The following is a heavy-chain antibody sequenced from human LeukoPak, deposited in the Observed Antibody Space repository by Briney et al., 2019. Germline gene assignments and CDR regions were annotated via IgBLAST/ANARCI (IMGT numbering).Heavy chain of an antibody. CDR1: GGSISSYY. J-gene: IGHJ4*02. Sequence: SETLSLTCTVSGGSISSYYWSWIRQPPGKGLEWIGYIYYSGSTNYNPSLKSRVTISVDTSKNQFSLKLSSVTAADTAVYYCTSLDSSAVPYYFDYWGQGTLVTVSS. CDR2: IYYSGST. CDR3: TSLDSSAVPYYFDY. V-gene: IGHV4-59*08. D-gene: IGHD3-22*01.